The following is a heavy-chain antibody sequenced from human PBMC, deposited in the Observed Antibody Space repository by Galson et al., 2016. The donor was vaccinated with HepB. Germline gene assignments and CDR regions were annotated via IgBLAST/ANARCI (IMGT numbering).Heavy chain of an antibody. Sequence: PALVKPTQTLTLTCTFSGFSFNSSGMCVSWIRQPPGKALEWLALIDWHDDKYYSISLKTRVTISKDTSKNQVVLTMTNMDPVDTATYYCARSRWGDYYFDNWGQGTLVTVSS. CDR3: ARSRWGDYYFDN. CDR1: GFSFNSSGMC. D-gene: IGHD4-23*01. J-gene: IGHJ4*02. V-gene: IGHV2-70*01. CDR2: IDWHDDK.